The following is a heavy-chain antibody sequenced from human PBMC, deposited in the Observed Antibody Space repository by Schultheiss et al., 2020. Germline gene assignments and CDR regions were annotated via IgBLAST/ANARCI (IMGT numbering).Heavy chain of an antibody. CDR3: AREGYCSSTSCYVGGRFDA. CDR2: IYYSGST. Sequence: SETLSLTCTVSGGSISSSSYYWSWIRQHPGKGLEWIGYIYYSGSTNYNPSLKSRVTISVDTSKNQFSLKLSSVTAADTAVYYCAREGYCSSTSCYVGGRFDAWGQGTLVTVSS. CDR1: GGSISSSSYY. D-gene: IGHD2-2*01. V-gene: IGHV4-61*05. J-gene: IGHJ5*02.